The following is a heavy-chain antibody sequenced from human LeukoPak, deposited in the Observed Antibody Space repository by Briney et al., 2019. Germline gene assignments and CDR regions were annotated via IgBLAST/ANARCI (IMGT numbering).Heavy chain of an antibody. CDR1: GGSIGSDNW. CDR3: ARLALQEVGATQTYYLDY. Sequence: KSSETLSLTCALSGGSIGSDNWWTWVRQPPGKGLEWIGEIYHSGSTNYNPSLKSRVTISVDKSKNQFSLKLSSVTAADTAVYYCARLALQEVGATQTYYLDYWGQGTLVTVSS. D-gene: IGHD1-26*01. J-gene: IGHJ4*02. CDR2: IYHSGST. V-gene: IGHV4-4*02.